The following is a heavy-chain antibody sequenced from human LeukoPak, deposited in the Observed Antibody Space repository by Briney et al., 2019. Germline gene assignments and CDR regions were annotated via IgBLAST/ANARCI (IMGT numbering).Heavy chain of an antibody. D-gene: IGHD1-26*01. J-gene: IGHJ3*02. CDR2: IIPIFGTA. Sequence: SVKVSXKASGGTFSSYAISWVRQAPGQGLEWMGRIIPIFGTANYAQKFQGRVTMTEDTSTDTAYMELSSLRSEDTAVYYCATPRSGSYFFDIWGHGTMVTVSS. V-gene: IGHV1-69*06. CDR1: GGTFSSYA. CDR3: ATPRSGSYFFDI.